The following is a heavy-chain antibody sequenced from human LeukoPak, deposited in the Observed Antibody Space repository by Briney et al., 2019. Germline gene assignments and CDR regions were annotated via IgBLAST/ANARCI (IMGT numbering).Heavy chain of an antibody. D-gene: IGHD2-2*02. CDR2: IYTSGSI. Sequence: PSETLSLTCTVSGGSISSYYWSWIRQPAGKGLEWIGRIYTSGSINYNPSLKSRVTMSVDTSKNQFSLKLSSVTAADTAVYYCAREGRCSSTSCYKLYYYYYYMDVWGKGTTVTVSS. CDR3: AREGRCSSTSCYKLYYYYYYMDV. V-gene: IGHV4-4*07. CDR1: GGSISSYY. J-gene: IGHJ6*03.